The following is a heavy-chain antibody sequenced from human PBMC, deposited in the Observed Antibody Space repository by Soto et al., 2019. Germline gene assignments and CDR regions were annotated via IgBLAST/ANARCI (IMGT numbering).Heavy chain of an antibody. CDR1: GYSFTSYW. J-gene: IGHJ6*02. V-gene: IGHV5-51*01. CDR2: IYPGDSDT. CDR3: ARSIAARRRYYYYYGMDV. D-gene: IGHD6-6*01. Sequence: AESLKISCKGSGYSFTSYWIGWVRQMPGKGLEWMGIIYPGDSDTRYSPSFQGQVTISAYKSISTAYLQWSSLKASDTAMYYCARSIAARRRYYYYYGMDVWGQGTTATVSS.